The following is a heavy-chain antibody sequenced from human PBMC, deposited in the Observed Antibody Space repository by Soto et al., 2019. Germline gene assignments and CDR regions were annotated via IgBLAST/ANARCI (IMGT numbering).Heavy chain of an antibody. J-gene: IGHJ4*02. CDR3: AMVGNYRYFES. V-gene: IGHV4-61*01. CDR2: VANSGTT. CDR1: GASVGSRTSY. Sequence: SKPLSLTCTVSGASVGSRTSYWSWIRQPPGKGLEWIGYVANSGTTNYNPSLKSRVTLSLDTSNNQFSLKLASVTAADKAVYYGAMVGNYRYFESWGQGDLGIVA. D-gene: IGHD1-7*01.